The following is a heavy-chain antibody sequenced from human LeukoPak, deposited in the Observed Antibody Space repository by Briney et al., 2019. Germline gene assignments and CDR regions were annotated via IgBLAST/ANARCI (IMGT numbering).Heavy chain of an antibody. CDR1: GFTFSSYW. CDR3: AREGRIVVVIPSGGMDV. D-gene: IGHD3-22*01. Sequence: GGSLRLSCAASGFTFSSYWMSWVRQAPGKGLEWVANIKQDGSEKYYVDSVKGRFTISRDNAKNSLYLQMNSLRAEDTAVYYCAREGRIVVVIPSGGMDVWGQGTTVTVSS. CDR2: IKQDGSEK. J-gene: IGHJ6*02. V-gene: IGHV3-7*03.